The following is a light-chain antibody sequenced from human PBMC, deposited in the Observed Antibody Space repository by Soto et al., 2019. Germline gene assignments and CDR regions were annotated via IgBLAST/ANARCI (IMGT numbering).Light chain of an antibody. J-gene: IGKJ4*01. Sequence: DIQMTQSPSTLSASVGDRVTITCRASQSISSWLAWYQQKPGKAPKLLIYEASNLENGVPSRFSGSGFGTDFTLTISSLQPDDFATYYCQQYNSYSRTFGGGTKVEIK. V-gene: IGKV1-5*03. CDR2: EAS. CDR3: QQYNSYSRT. CDR1: QSISSW.